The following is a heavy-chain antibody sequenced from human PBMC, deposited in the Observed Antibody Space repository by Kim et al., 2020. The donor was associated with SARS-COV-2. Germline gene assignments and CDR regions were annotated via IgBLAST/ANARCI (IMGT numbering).Heavy chain of an antibody. CDR2: KT. V-gene: IGHV1-8*01. Sequence: KTGYAQKFQGRVTMTTNTSLSTAYMELSSLRSEDTAMYYCALRITTALDYWGQGTLVTASS. D-gene: IGHD3-10*01. J-gene: IGHJ4*02. CDR3: ALRITTALDY.